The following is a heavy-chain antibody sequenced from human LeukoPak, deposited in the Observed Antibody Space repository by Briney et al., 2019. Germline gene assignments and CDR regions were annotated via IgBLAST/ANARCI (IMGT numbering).Heavy chain of an antibody. D-gene: IGHD4-17*01. CDR1: GFTFSSYE. V-gene: IGHV3-48*03. CDR2: ISSSGSTI. Sequence: GGSLRLSCAASGFTFSSYEMNWVRQAPGKGLEWVSYISSSGSTIYYADSVKGRFTISRDNAKHSLYLQMNSLRAEDTAVYYCARVRDYGDYVEAFDIWGQGTMVTASS. CDR3: ARVRDYGDYVEAFDI. J-gene: IGHJ3*02.